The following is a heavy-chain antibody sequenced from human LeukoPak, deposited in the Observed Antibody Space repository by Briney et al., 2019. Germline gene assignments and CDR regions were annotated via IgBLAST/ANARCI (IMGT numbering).Heavy chain of an antibody. J-gene: IGHJ5*02. CDR1: SYSISSGNY. V-gene: IGHV4-38-2*01. CDR2: IYHSGST. CDR3: ARRQTRNNCFDP. Sequence: SETLSITFAASSYSISSGNYWGWIRQPPGKGLEWIGSIYHSGSTYYNPSLKSRVTISVDTSKNQFSLKLSSVTAADTAVYYCARRQTRNNCFDPWGQGTLVTVSS.